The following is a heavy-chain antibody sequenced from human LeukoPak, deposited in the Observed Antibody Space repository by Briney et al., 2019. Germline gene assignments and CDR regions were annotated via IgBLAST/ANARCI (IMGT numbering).Heavy chain of an antibody. D-gene: IGHD3-22*01. CDR2: IIPILGIA. V-gene: IGHV1-69*04. Sequence: GASVKVSCKASGYTFTGYYMHWVRQAPGQGLEWMGRIIPILGIANYAQKFQGRVTITADKSTSTAYMELSSLRSEDTAVYYCARDPHHSSGYPLFDYWGQGTLVTVSS. CDR3: ARDPHHSSGYPLFDY. J-gene: IGHJ4*02. CDR1: GYTFTGYY.